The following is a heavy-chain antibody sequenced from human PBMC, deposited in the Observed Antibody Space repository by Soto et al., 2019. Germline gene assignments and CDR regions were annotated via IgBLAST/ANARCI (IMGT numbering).Heavy chain of an antibody. CDR1: GGSFSNYY. Sequence: ASETLSLTCGVYGGSFSNYYWIWVRQPPGKGLEWIGEVNHSGKATYNPSLQSRITISLDTSNNQFSLKMTSVTAEDTAMYFWMREERLPRSWFDPWGQGTQVTVSS. V-gene: IGHV4-34*01. CDR2: VNHSGKA. D-gene: IGHD3-3*01. J-gene: IGHJ5*02. CDR3: MREERLPRSWFDP.